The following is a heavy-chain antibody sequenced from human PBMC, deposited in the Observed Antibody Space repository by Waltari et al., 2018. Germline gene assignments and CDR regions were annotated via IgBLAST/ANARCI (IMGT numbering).Heavy chain of an antibody. V-gene: IGHV1-18*04. CDR3: AREEYPHYYGSGSFHY. D-gene: IGHD3-10*01. CDR2: ISAYNGNT. J-gene: IGHJ4*02. Sequence: QVQLVQSGAEVQKTGASVKVSCKASGYTFTSYGISWVRQAPGQGLEWMGWISAYNGNTNYAQKLQGRVTMTTDTSTSTAYMELRSLRSDDTAVYYCAREEYPHYYGSGSFHYWGQGTLVTVSS. CDR1: GYTFTSYG.